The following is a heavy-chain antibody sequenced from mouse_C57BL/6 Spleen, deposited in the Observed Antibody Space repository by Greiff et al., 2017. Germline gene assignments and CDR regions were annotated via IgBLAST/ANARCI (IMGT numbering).Heavy chain of an antibody. D-gene: IGHD2-4*01. V-gene: IGHV7-3*01. CDR3: ARYMAYDYEYYFDY. CDR2: IRNKANGYTT. Sequence: EVKLMESGGGLVQPGGSLSLSCAASGFTFTDYYMSWVRQPPGKALEWLGFIRNKANGYTTEYSASVKGRFTISRDNSQSILYLQMNALRAEDSATYYCARYMAYDYEYYFDYWGQGTTLTVSS. J-gene: IGHJ2*01. CDR1: GFTFTDYY.